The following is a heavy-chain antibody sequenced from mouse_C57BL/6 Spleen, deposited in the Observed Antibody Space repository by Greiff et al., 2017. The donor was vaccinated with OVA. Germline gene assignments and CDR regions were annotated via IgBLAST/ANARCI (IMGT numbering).Heavy chain of an antibody. V-gene: IGHV14-4*01. CDR1: GFNIKDDY. Sequence: VQLQQSGAELVRPGASVKLSCTASGFNIKDDYMHWVKQRPEQGLEWIGWIDPENGDTEYASKFQGKATITADTSSNTAYLQLSSLTSEDTAVYCCTTGYSKAWFAYWGQGTLVTVSA. D-gene: IGHD2-5*01. CDR3: TTGYSKAWFAY. J-gene: IGHJ3*01. CDR2: IDPENGDT.